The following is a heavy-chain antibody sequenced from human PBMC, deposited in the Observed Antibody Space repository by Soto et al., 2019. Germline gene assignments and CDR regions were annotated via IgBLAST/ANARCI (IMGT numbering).Heavy chain of an antibody. D-gene: IGHD3-22*01. CDR2: VSAYNGHT. CDR1: GYLFTNYA. Sequence: QVQLVQSGPEVKKPGASVKVSCKTSGYLFTNYAITWLRQAPGQTLEWMGWVSAYNGHTKYAQKFQGRVTMTRDTSTNTVYMEMTSLRSADTAVYFCARDFSFYDSSRSPRTDAFDVWGPGTAVTVSS. J-gene: IGHJ3*01. CDR3: ARDFSFYDSSRSPRTDAFDV. V-gene: IGHV1-18*04.